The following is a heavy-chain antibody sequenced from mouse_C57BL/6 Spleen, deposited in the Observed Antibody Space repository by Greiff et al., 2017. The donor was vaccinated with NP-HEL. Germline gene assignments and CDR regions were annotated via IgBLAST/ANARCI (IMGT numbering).Heavy chain of an antibody. Sequence: VQLQQPGAELVKPGASVKLSCKASGYTFTNYWMHWVKQRPGQGLEWIGIIYPNSGSTKDNAKFKSKATLTKATSSSNAYMQLSTLTSDDSAVYYCASDEGYWGQGTTLTVSS. CDR2: IYPNSGST. V-gene: IGHV1-64*01. CDR3: ASDEGY. CDR1: GYTFTNYW. J-gene: IGHJ2*01.